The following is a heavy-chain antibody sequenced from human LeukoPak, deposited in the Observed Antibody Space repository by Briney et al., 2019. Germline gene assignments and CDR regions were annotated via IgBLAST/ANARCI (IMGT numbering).Heavy chain of an antibody. D-gene: IGHD1-26*01. V-gene: IGHV4-4*02. CDR2: IFESGST. Sequence: PSGTLSLTCAVSGGSISGYWWSWVRQPPGKGLEWTGEIFESGSTNYNPSLKSRATISGDKSESLFSLRLTSVSVADTAVYYCARHQMGANTFDYWGQGTLVTVSS. CDR3: ARHQMGANTFDY. CDR1: GGSISGYW. J-gene: IGHJ4*02.